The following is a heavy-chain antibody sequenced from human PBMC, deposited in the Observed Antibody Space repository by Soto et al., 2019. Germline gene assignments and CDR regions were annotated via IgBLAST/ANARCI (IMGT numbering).Heavy chain of an antibody. V-gene: IGHV4-34*01. CDR2: INHSGST. J-gene: IGHJ6*02. D-gene: IGHD2-8*01. Sequence: PSETLSLTCAVHGVSFSGYYWTWIRQPPGEGLEWIGDINHSGSTNYNSSLQSRVTISVDTSNNQLSVKLRSVTAADTAVYYCAREEVPQWFARGYYGMDVWGQGTTVNVSS. CDR1: GVSFSGYY. CDR3: AREEVPQWFARGYYGMDV.